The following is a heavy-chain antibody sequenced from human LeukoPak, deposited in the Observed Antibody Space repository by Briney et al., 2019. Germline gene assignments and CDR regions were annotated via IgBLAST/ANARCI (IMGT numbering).Heavy chain of an antibody. J-gene: IGHJ5*02. CDR3: ARDSGSAALRARWFDP. V-gene: IGHV3-48*04. CDR2: ISSSSSTI. Sequence: GGSLRLSCAASGFTFSSYSMNWVRQAPGKGLEWVSYISSSSSTIYYADSVKGQFTISRDNAKNSLYLQMNSLRAEDTAVYYCARDSGSAALRARWFDPWGQGTLVTVSS. CDR1: GFTFSSYS. D-gene: IGHD2-15*01.